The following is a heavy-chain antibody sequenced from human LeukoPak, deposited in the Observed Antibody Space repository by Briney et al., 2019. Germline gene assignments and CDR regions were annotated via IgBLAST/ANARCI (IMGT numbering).Heavy chain of an antibody. CDR3: AREEAVAGTDPMIADY. CDR2: INPSGGST. J-gene: IGHJ4*02. Sequence: ASVKVSCKASGYTFTSYYMHWVRQAPGQGVEWMGLINPSGGSTSYAQKFQGRVTMTRDTSTSTVYMELSSLRSEDTAVYYCAREEAVAGTDPMIADYWGQGTLVTVSS. CDR1: GYTFTSYY. D-gene: IGHD6-19*01. V-gene: IGHV1-46*01.